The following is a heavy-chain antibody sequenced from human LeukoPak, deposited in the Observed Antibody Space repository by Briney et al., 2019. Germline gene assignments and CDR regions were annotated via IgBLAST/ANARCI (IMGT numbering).Heavy chain of an antibody. Sequence: GGSLRLSCAASGFTFSSYAMSWVRQAPGKGLEWVSAISGSGGSTYYADSVKGRFTISRDNSKNTLYLRMNSLRAEDTAVYYCAKFSGSSYWLDAFDIWGQGTMVTVSS. CDR2: ISGSGGST. CDR3: AKFSGSSYWLDAFDI. D-gene: IGHD6-13*01. CDR1: GFTFSSYA. V-gene: IGHV3-23*01. J-gene: IGHJ3*02.